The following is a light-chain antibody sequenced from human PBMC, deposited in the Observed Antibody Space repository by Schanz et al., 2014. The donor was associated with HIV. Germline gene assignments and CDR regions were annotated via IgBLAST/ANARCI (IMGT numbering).Light chain of an antibody. J-gene: IGLJ3*02. CDR2: DVS. CDR3: GSITATGAWV. Sequence: QSALTQPASLSGSPGQSITISCTGTYNDIGAYTYVSWYQQHPGKAPKLMIYDVSNRPSGVSNRFSGSKSGNTASLTISGLQAEDEADYYCGSITATGAWVFGGGIKLTVL. V-gene: IGLV2-14*03. CDR1: YNDIGAYTY.